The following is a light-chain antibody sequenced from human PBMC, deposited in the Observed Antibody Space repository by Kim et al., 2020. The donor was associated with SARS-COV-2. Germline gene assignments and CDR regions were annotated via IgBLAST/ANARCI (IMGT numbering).Light chain of an antibody. Sequence: GQMVTISCSGSSSNIGNNYVSWYQQLPGTAPKLLLFDYNERPSGIPARFSGSKSGTSATLAITGLQTGDEADYYCGTWDSSLSAWVFGGGTQLTVL. CDR3: GTWDSSLSAWV. CDR1: SSNIGNNY. CDR2: DYN. V-gene: IGLV1-51*01. J-gene: IGLJ3*02.